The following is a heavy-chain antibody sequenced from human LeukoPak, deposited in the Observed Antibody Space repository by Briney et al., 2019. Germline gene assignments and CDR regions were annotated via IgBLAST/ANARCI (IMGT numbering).Heavy chain of an antibody. Sequence: PSQTLSLTCTVSGGSISSGDYYWSWTRQPPGKGLEWIGYIYYSGSTYYNPSLKSRVTISVDTSKNQFSLKLSSVTAADTAVYYCARVPFYCSGGSCYPWFDPWGQGTLVTVSS. D-gene: IGHD2-15*01. CDR1: GGSISSGDYY. J-gene: IGHJ5*02. CDR3: ARVPFYCSGGSCYPWFDP. CDR2: IYYSGST. V-gene: IGHV4-30-4*01.